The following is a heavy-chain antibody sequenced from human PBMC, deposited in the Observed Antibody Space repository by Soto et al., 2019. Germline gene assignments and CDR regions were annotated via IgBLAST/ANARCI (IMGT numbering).Heavy chain of an antibody. D-gene: IGHD1-26*01. J-gene: IGHJ4*02. CDR2: IYHSGST. Sequence: SETLSLTCTVSNGSISSYYWSWIRQPPGKGLEWIGYIYHSGSTYYNPSLKSRVTISVDTSKNQFSLKLSSVTAADTAVYYCARSPVLGAPYFDYWGQGTLVTVSS. V-gene: IGHV4-4*09. CDR3: ARSPVLGAPYFDY. CDR1: NGSISSYY.